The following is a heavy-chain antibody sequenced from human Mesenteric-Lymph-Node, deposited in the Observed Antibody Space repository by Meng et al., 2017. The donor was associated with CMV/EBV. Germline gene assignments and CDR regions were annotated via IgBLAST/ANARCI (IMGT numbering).Heavy chain of an antibody. V-gene: IGHV3-20*04. Sequence: SWVASGYTFDTYAMSSVRQAPGKGLEWVADINWDAGNVDYTDSVQGRFIISRDNAKRSVFLQMNSLRAEDTALYFCAKGSGLDKFDVWGPGTLVTVSS. CDR3: AKGSGLDKFDV. CDR2: INWDAGNV. J-gene: IGHJ4*02. D-gene: IGHD1-1*01. CDR1: GYTFDTYA.